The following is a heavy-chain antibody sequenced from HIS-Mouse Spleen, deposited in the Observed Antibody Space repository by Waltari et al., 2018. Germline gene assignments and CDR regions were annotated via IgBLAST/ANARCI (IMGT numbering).Heavy chain of an antibody. J-gene: IGHJ4*02. CDR3: ARGLAARFDY. CDR1: GGSFSGYY. V-gene: IGHV4-34*01. Sequence: QVQLQQWGAGLLKPSEPLSLTCAVYGGSFSGYYWSWIRQPPGKGLEWIGEINHSGITNYNPSLKSRVTISVDTSKNQFSLKLSSVTAADTAVYYCARGLAARFDYWGQGTLVTVSS. D-gene: IGHD6-6*01. CDR2: INHSGIT.